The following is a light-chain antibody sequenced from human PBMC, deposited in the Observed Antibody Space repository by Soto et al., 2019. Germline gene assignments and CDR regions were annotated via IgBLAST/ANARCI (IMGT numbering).Light chain of an antibody. J-gene: IGLJ3*02. CDR2: QDS. V-gene: IGLV3-1*01. CDR1: KLGNKY. Sequence: SYELTQPPSVSVSPGQTAIITCSGDKLGNKYTCWYQQKPGQSPVLVIYQDSKRPSGIPERFSGSNSGNTATLTISGTQAMDEADYYCQAWDSRSYVVFGGGTKLTVL. CDR3: QAWDSRSYVV.